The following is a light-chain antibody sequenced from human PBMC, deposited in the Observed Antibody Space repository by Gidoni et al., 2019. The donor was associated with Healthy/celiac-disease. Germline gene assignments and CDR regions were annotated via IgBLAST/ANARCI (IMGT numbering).Light chain of an antibody. CDR2: GKN. J-gene: IGLJ1*01. Sequence: SSELTQDPAVSVALGQTARITCPGDSLRSYYASWYQQKPGQAPVLVIYGKNNRPAGIPDRFSVSSSGNTASLTITGAQAEDEADYYCNSRDSSGNHLDVFGTGTKVTVL. CDR3: NSRDSSGNHLDV. CDR1: SLRSYY. V-gene: IGLV3-19*01.